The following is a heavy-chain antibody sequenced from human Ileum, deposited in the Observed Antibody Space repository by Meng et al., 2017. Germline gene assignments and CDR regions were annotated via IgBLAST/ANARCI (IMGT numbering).Heavy chain of an antibody. CDR3: AKGLWGVAGPLDTYDY. J-gene: IGHJ4*02. V-gene: IGHV3-23*01. CDR2: ISGSGDIT. CDR1: GFTFSSHA. Sequence: EVQLLESGGGLVQPGGSLRLSCAAAGFTFSSHAMSWVRQASGKGLEWVSAISGSGDITYDADSVKGRFTISRDNSKNMLYLQMNSLRVEDTAVFYCAKGLWGVAGPLDTYDYWGQGTLVTVSS. D-gene: IGHD3-16*01.